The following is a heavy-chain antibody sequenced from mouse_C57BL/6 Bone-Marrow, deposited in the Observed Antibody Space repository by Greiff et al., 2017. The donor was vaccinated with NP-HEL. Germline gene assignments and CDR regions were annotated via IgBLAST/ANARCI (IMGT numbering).Heavy chain of an antibody. CDR2: ISYDGSN. CDR3: ARGDYDEGPWFAY. CDR1: GYSITSGYY. V-gene: IGHV3-6*01. D-gene: IGHD2-4*01. J-gene: IGHJ3*01. Sequence: VQLQQSGPGLVKPSQSLSLTCSVTGYSITSGYYWNWIRQFPGNKLEWMGYISYDGSNNYNPSLKNRISITRDTSKNQFFLKLNSVTTEDTATYYCARGDYDEGPWFAYWGQGTLVTVSA.